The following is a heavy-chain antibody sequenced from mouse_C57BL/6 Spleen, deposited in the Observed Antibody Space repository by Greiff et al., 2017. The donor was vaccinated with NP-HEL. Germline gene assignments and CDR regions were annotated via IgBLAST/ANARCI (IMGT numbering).Heavy chain of an antibody. CDR2: IYPGSGNT. V-gene: IGHV1-76*01. CDR1: GYTFTDYY. CDR3: ARKGNGYYYAMDY. J-gene: IGHJ4*01. Sequence: QVQLQQSGAELVRPGASVKLSCKASGYTFTDYYINWVKQRPGQGLEWIARIYPGSGNTYYNEKFKGKATLTAEKSSSTAYMQLSSLTSEDSAVYFCARKGNGYYYAMDYWGQGTSVTVSS. D-gene: IGHD2-2*01.